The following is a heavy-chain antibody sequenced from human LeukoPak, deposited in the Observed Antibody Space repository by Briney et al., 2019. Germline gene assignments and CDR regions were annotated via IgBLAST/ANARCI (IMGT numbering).Heavy chain of an antibody. D-gene: IGHD5-24*01. CDR3: ARGRRDGYNYYFDY. V-gene: IGHV4-59*01. Sequence: SETLSLTRTVSGGSISSYYWSWIRQPPGKGLEWIGYIYYSGSTNYNPSLKSRVTISVDTSKNQFSLKLSSVTAADTAVYYCARGRRDGYNYYFDYWGQGTLVTVSS. J-gene: IGHJ4*02. CDR2: IYYSGST. CDR1: GGSISSYY.